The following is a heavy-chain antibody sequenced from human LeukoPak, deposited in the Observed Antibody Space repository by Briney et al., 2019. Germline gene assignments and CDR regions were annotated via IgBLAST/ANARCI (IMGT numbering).Heavy chain of an antibody. D-gene: IGHD3-10*01. CDR1: GGSISSGDYY. Sequence: SQTLSLTCTVSGGSISSGDYYWSWIRQPPGKGLEWIGYIYYSGSTYYNPSLKSRVTISVDTSKNQFSLKLSSVTAADTAVYYCARSTYYYGSGSSMPHYYFDYWGQGTLVTVSS. CDR3: ARSTYYYGSGSSMPHYYFDY. CDR2: IYYSGST. J-gene: IGHJ4*02. V-gene: IGHV4-30-4*01.